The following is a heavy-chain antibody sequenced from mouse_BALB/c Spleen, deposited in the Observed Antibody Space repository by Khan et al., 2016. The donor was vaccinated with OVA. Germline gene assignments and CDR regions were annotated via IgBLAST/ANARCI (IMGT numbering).Heavy chain of an antibody. J-gene: IGHJ4*01. CDR1: GYSITSDFA. CDR3: IRSVYYAYAYAMDY. Sequence: EVQLVESGPGLVKPSQSLSLTCTVTGYSITSDFAWNWVRQFPGNKLEWMGYISFSGSTSYDQSLKSRLPITRDTSNNQFFLQLNSVTTEDTATYYCIRSVYYAYAYAMDYWGQGISVTVSS. CDR2: ISFSGST. V-gene: IGHV3-2*02. D-gene: IGHD2-2*01.